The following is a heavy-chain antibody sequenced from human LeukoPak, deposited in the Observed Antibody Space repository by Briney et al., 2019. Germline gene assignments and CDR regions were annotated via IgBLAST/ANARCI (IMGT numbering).Heavy chain of an antibody. CDR3: ARVDGIYDYGIDC. V-gene: IGHV1-69*04. Sequence: GASVKVSCKASGGTFSSYAISWVRQAPGQGLEWMGRIIPILGIANYAQKFQGRVTITADKSTSTAYMELSSLRSEDTAVYYCARVDGIYDYGIDCWGQGTLVTVSS. CDR2: IIPILGIA. J-gene: IGHJ4*02. D-gene: IGHD4-17*01. CDR1: GGTFSSYA.